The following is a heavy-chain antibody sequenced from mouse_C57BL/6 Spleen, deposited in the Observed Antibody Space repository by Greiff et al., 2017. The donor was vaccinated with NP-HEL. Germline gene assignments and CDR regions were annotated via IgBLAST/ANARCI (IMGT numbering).Heavy chain of an antibody. CDR1: GYTFTSYW. D-gene: IGHD2-1*01. CDR2: IDPSDSYT. Sequence: VQLQQPGAELVMPGASVKLSCKASGYTFTSYWMHWVKQRPGQGLEWIGEIDPSDSYTNYNQKFKGKSTLTVDKSSSTAYMQLSSLTSEDSAVYYCARVYGNYGGGAMDYWGQGTSVTVSS. J-gene: IGHJ4*01. V-gene: IGHV1-69*01. CDR3: ARVYGNYGGGAMDY.